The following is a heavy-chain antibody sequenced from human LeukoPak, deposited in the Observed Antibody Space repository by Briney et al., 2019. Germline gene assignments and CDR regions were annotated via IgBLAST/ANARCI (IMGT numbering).Heavy chain of an antibody. J-gene: IGHJ4*02. V-gene: IGHV4-39*01. CDR2: IYYSGST. CDR3: ARPYYYGSGSWAD. D-gene: IGHD3-10*01. Sequence: SETLSLTCTVPGGSISSSSYYWGWIRQPPGKGLEWIGSIYYSGSTYYNPSLKSRVTISVDTSKNQFSLKLSSVTAADTAVYYCARPYYYGSGSWADWGQGTLVTVSS. CDR1: GGSISSSSYY.